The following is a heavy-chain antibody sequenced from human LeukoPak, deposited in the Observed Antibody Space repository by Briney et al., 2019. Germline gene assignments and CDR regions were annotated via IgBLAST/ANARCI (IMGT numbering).Heavy chain of an antibody. Sequence: PSETLSLTCTVSGGPITTYYLSWIRQSAGMGLEWIGRISGSGVITYNPSLKSRVILSLDTSNNHFSLKLISVTAADTAVYYCARVISPAAMWGYYYYYYMDVWGKGTTVTVSS. J-gene: IGHJ6*03. CDR3: ARVISPAAMWGYYYYYYMDV. CDR1: GGPITTYY. D-gene: IGHD2-2*01. CDR2: ISGSGVI. V-gene: IGHV4-4*07.